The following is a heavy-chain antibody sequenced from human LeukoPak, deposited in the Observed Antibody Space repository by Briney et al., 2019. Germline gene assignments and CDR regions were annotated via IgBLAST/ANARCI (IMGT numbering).Heavy chain of an antibody. V-gene: IGHV1-69*13. Sequence: GASVKVSCKASGGTFSSYAISWVRQAPGQGLEWMGGIIPIFGTVNYAQKFQGRVTITADESTSTAYMELSSLRSEDTAVYYCARALVGATPYYFDYWGQGTLVTVSS. CDR3: ARALVGATPYYFDY. J-gene: IGHJ4*02. CDR2: IIPIFGTV. CDR1: GGTFSSYA. D-gene: IGHD1-26*01.